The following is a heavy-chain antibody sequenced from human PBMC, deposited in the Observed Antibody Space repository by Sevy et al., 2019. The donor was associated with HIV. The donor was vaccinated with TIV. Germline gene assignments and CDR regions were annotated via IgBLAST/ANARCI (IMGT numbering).Heavy chain of an antibody. CDR3: AKGFGSGGSCHSDYYYYGMDV. CDR2: ISVSGRST. J-gene: IGHJ6*02. Sequence: GGSLRLSCAASEFTFSSYAMNWVRQAPGKGLEWVSSISVSGRSTYYADSVEGRFTISRDNSKNTLYVQMNSLRADDTAVYYCAKGFGSGGSCHSDYYYYGMDVWGQGTTVTVSS. D-gene: IGHD2-15*01. CDR1: EFTFSSYA. V-gene: IGHV3-23*01.